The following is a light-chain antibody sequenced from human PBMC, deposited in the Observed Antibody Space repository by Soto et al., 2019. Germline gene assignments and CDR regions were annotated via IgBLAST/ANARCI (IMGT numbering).Light chain of an antibody. CDR3: HQYDTSPLT. CDR1: QSISTRK. V-gene: IGKV3-20*01. Sequence: EIALAQSPGTLSLPPGERATLSCRASQSISTRKIAWFQQKPGQAPRLLIYGASSRVTGIPDRFSGSGSGTDFNFTIARLDPEDFAVYYCHQYDTSPLTFGGGTKVEIK. CDR2: GAS. J-gene: IGKJ4*01.